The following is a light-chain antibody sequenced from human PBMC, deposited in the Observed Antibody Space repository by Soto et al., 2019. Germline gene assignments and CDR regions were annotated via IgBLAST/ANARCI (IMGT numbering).Light chain of an antibody. CDR1: KLGDKY. V-gene: IGLV3-1*01. Sequence: SSELTQPPSMSVSPGQTASITCSGDKLGDKYVSWYQQKPGQSPVLVIYQDTKRPSGIPERFSGSNSGNTATLTISGTQAMDEADYYCQAWDSSTVVFGGGTKVTVL. CDR2: QDT. CDR3: QAWDSSTVV. J-gene: IGLJ2*01.